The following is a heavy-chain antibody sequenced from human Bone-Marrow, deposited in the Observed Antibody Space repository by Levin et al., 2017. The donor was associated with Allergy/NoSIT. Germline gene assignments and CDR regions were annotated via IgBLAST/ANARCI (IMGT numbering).Heavy chain of an antibody. D-gene: IGHD3-22*01. CDR3: CKYDSWSAWAEAY. Sequence: GGSLRLSCGTSGLTFTNYVMSWVRQAPGKGLEWVSAISTTGRRTFYADSVKGRFIISRDNSQKTMYLQMNSLRVEDTAVYFCCKYDSWSAWAEAYWGQGTLVTVSS. CDR2: ISTTGRRT. CDR1: GLTFTNYV. V-gene: IGHV3-23*01. J-gene: IGHJ4*02.